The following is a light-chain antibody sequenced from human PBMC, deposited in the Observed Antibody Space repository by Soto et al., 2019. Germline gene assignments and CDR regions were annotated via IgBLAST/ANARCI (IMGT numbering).Light chain of an antibody. J-gene: IGKJ1*01. Sequence: DIQMTQSPSTLSASVGDRVTITCRASQSISSWLAWYQQKPGTAPKLLIYKASTLQSGVPSRFSGSGSGTEFTLTISSLHPDDSATYYCRQYNDNWTFGQGTKVDIK. CDR2: KAS. V-gene: IGKV1-5*03. CDR1: QSISSW. CDR3: RQYNDNWT.